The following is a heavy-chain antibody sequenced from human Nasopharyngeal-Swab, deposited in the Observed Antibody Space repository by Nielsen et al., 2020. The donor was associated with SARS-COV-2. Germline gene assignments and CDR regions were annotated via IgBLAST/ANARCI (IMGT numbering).Heavy chain of an antibody. V-gene: IGHV4-39*01. CDR2: IHYSGST. CDR3: ARWRIAAAGNNWFDP. Sequence: RQAPGKGLEWVGAIHYSGSTYYNPSLKSRVTISVDTSKNPFSLKLSSVTAADTAVYYCARWRIAAAGNNWFDPWGQGTLVTVSS. J-gene: IGHJ5*02. D-gene: IGHD6-13*01.